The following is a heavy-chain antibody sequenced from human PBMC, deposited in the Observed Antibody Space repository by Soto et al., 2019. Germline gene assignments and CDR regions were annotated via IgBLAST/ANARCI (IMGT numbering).Heavy chain of an antibody. J-gene: IGHJ4*02. V-gene: IGHV2-5*02. D-gene: IGHD2-2*02. CDR1: GFSLTTSGVG. Sequence: QITLKESGPTLVKPTQTLTLTCTFSGFSLTTSGVGVGWIRQPPGKALEWLALTSWDDDKRYSPSLRSRLTITKDISRNQVVLSMANMDPVDTGTYYCAHFTSLNTGRWSWGQGILVTVSS. CDR2: TSWDDDK. CDR3: AHFTSLNTGRWS.